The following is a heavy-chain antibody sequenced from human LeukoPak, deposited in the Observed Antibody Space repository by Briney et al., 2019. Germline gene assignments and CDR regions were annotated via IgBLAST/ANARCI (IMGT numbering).Heavy chain of an antibody. Sequence: SETLSLTCTVSGGFISTYYWSWIRQPPGKGLEWIGYIYYSGSTNQNPSLKSRVTMSVDTPKNQFSLKLSSMTAADTAVYYCARHTPENRRNGMDVWGQGTTVTVSS. V-gene: IGHV4-59*08. CDR1: GGFISTYY. J-gene: IGHJ6*02. CDR3: ARHTPENRRNGMDV. D-gene: IGHD2/OR15-2a*01. CDR2: IYYSGST.